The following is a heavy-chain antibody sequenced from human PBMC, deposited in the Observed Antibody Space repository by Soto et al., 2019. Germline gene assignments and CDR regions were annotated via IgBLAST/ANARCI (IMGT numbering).Heavy chain of an antibody. D-gene: IGHD3-10*01. Sequence: SETLSLTCAVSGGSISSGGYSWSWIRQPPGKGLEWIGYIYHSGSTYYNPSLKSRVTISVDRSKNQFSLKLSSVTAADTAVYYCARSLWFGELINWFDPWGQGTLVTVSS. V-gene: IGHV4-30-2*01. CDR1: GGSISSGGYS. J-gene: IGHJ5*02. CDR2: IYHSGST. CDR3: ARSLWFGELINWFDP.